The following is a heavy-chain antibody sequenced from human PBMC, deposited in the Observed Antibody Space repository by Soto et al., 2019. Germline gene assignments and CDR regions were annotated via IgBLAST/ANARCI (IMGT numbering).Heavy chain of an antibody. D-gene: IGHD3-3*01. J-gene: IGHJ4*02. CDR2: IYYSGTT. Sequence: SETLSLTCTFSVVSISSADFFCTWLRQPPWKGLEWLGYIYYSGTTYYNPSLKGRLIISIDTSRNQFSLSLNSVTAADTAVYFCAREPYLDVARTDFWGQGALVTVSS. CDR3: AREPYLDVARTDF. CDR1: VVSISSADFF. V-gene: IGHV4-30-4*01.